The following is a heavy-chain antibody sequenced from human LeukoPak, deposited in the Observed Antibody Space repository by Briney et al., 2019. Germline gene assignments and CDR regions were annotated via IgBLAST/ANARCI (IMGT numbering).Heavy chain of an antibody. D-gene: IGHD7-27*01. Sequence: GGSLRLSCAASGFTFSGYGMSWVRQAPGKGLEWVSGISGSGASTSYADSVKGRFTISRDNSKNSLYLQMNSLRAEDTAVYYCANFHWALGLFDNWGQGTLVPVPS. V-gene: IGHV3-23*01. CDR2: ISGSGAST. J-gene: IGHJ4*02. CDR1: GFTFSGYG. CDR3: ANFHWALGLFDN.